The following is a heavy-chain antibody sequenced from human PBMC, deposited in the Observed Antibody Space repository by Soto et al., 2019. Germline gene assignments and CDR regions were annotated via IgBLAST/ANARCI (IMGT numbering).Heavy chain of an antibody. V-gene: IGHV3-74*01. CDR2: MNNDGSYT. CDR1: GFTFSSYW. D-gene: IGHD6-13*01. J-gene: IGHJ3*02. Sequence: EVQLVESGGGLVQPGGSLRLSCAASGFTFSSYWMYWARQAPGKGLEWVSHMNNDGSYTIYAESVKGRFTCSRDNAKNTLYLQMNSLRAEDTAVYYCVRGGYMHACDIWGQGTMVTVSS. CDR3: VRGGYMHACDI.